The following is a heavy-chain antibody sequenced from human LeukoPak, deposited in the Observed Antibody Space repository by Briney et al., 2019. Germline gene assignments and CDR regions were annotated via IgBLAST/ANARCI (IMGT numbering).Heavy chain of an antibody. CDR1: GFTFSSYW. D-gene: IGHD6-6*01. Sequence: GGSLRLSCAASGFTFSSYWMSWVRQAPGKGLEWVSVISGSGGSTYSADSVKGRFLISRDNSKSTLYLQMNSLRVEDTAVYYCAKVEYRRSSPFDCWGQGTLVTVSS. CDR2: ISGSGGST. V-gene: IGHV3-23*01. J-gene: IGHJ4*02. CDR3: AKVEYRRSSPFDC.